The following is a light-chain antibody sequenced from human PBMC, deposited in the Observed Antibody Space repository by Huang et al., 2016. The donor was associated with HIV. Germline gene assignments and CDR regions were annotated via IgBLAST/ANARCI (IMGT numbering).Light chain of an antibody. CDR2: KAY. J-gene: IGKJ2*01. CDR1: QSISSW. Sequence: DIQMTQSPSTLSASVGDRVTSTCRASQSISSWLAWYQQIPGKAPKLRIYKAYSLQSGVPSRFNGSGSGTEFTLTINSLQPGDFATYHCQQSNSYPYTFGQGTKLEIK. V-gene: IGKV1-5*03. CDR3: QQSNSYPYT.